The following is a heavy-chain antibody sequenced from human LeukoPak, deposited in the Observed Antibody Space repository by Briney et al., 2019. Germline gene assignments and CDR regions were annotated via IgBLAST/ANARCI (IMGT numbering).Heavy chain of an antibody. Sequence: GASVKVSCKASGYTFTSYDINWVRQATGQGLEWMGWMNPNSGNTGYAQKFQGRVTITRDTSASTAYMELSSLRSEDTAVYYCARDGDYGDYFAFDIWGQGTMVTVSS. CDR3: ARDGDYGDYFAFDI. CDR1: GYTFTSYD. CDR2: MNPNSGNT. J-gene: IGHJ3*02. V-gene: IGHV1-8*01. D-gene: IGHD4-17*01.